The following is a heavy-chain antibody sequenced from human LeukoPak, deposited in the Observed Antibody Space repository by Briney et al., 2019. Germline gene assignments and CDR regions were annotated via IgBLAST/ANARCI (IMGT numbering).Heavy chain of an antibody. CDR3: LTLTLDY. D-gene: IGHD1-14*01. J-gene: IGHJ4*02. Sequence: GGSLRLSCAVSGFTFSSSWMHWVRQAPGKGLVWVSHIKTDGSTTAYADSVKGRFTISRDNAKNTLYLQMNSLRAEDTAVYYCLTLTLDYWGQGTLVTVSS. CDR2: IKTDGSTT. CDR1: GFTFSSSW. V-gene: IGHV3-74*01.